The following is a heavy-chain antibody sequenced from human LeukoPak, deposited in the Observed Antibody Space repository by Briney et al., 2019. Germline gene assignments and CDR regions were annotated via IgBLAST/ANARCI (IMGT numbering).Heavy chain of an antibody. Sequence: GGSLRLSCAASGFTFSNYAMTWVRQAPGKGLEWVSSISSSGGSTYYTDSVEGRFIISRDNFKNTLYLQMSSLRAEDTAVYYCAKDRDGYSSSPRDYWGQGTLVTVSS. CDR3: AKDRDGYSSSPRDY. J-gene: IGHJ4*02. D-gene: IGHD5-24*01. CDR1: GFTFSNYA. V-gene: IGHV3-23*01. CDR2: ISSSGGST.